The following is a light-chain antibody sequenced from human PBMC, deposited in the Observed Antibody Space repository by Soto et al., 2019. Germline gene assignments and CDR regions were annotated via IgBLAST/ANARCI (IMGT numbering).Light chain of an antibody. J-gene: IGLJ1*01. CDR2: QDS. CDR3: QAWDSSTPYV. CDR1: KLGDKY. Sequence: SYELTQPPSVSVSPGQTASITCSGDKLGDKYACWYQQKPGQSPVLVIYQDSKRPPGIPERFSGSNSGNTATLTISGTQALDEADYYCQAWDSSTPYVFGTGTKLTVL. V-gene: IGLV3-1*01.